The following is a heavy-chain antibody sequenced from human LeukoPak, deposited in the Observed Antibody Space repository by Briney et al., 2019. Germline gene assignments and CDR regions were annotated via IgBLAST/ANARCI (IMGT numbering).Heavy chain of an antibody. J-gene: IGHJ4*02. CDR2: INHSGST. Sequence: SETLSLTCAVYGGSFSGYYWSWIRQPPGKGLEWIGEINHSGSTNYNPSLKSRVTISVDTSKNQFSLKLSSVTAADTAVYYCARQGWELLDYWGQGTLVTVSS. D-gene: IGHD1-26*01. V-gene: IGHV4-34*01. CDR1: GGSFSGYY. CDR3: ARQGWELLDY.